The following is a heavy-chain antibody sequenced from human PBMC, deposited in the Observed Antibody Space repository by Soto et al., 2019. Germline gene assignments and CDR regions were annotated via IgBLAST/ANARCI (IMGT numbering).Heavy chain of an antibody. CDR2: MSDDGSSK. CDR1: GFTLSSYS. J-gene: IGHJ4*02. D-gene: IGHD4-17*01. V-gene: IGHV3-30-3*01. Sequence: QVQLVESGGGVVQPGRSLRLSCAASGFTLSSYSIHWVRQAPGKGLDWVAAMSDDGSSKYFADSVKGRFTISRDNSTDTLSLQMNSLGAEDSAVYYCARGRSVSNRDDGAHWGQGTLVTVSS. CDR3: ARGRSVSNRDDGAH.